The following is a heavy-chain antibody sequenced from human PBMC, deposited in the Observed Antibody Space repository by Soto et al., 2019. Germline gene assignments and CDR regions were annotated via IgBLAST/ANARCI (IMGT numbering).Heavy chain of an antibody. CDR1: GYTFTSYD. CDR3: ARDNTPWQYYYYGMDV. CDR2: MNPNSGNT. V-gene: IGHV1-8*01. J-gene: IGHJ6*02. Sequence: QVQLVQSGAEVKKPGASVKVSCKASGYTFTSYDINWVRQATGQGLEWMGWMNPNSGNTGYAQKFQGRVTMTRNTCISTAYMELSSLRSEDTAVYYCARDNTPWQYYYYGMDVWGQGTTVTVSS.